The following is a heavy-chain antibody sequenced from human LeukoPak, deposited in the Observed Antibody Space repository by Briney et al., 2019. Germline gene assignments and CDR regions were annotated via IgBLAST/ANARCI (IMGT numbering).Heavy chain of an antibody. CDR1: GGSISSSSYY. CDR2: IYYSGST. Sequence: SETLSLTCTVSGGSISSSSYYWGWIRQPPGKGLEWIGSIYYSGSTYYNPSLKSRVTISVDTSKNQFSLKLSSVTAADTAVYYCARLIWDCSSTSCSSGFDYWGQGTLVTVSS. J-gene: IGHJ4*02. CDR3: ARLIWDCSSTSCSSGFDY. D-gene: IGHD2-2*01. V-gene: IGHV4-39*01.